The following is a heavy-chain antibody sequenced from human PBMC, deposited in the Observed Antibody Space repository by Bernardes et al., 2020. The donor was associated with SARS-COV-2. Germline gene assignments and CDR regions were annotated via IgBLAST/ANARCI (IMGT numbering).Heavy chain of an antibody. J-gene: IGHJ5*02. V-gene: IGHV3-21*01. CDR3: ARCSGGMCHGSSGFDP. Sequence: GGSLRLSCAASGFSFRSYSMAWVRQAPGRGLEWVSSISGRGDYIFYTDSVEGRFTISRDNAQNSLFLQMNSLRPEDTAVYYCARCSGGMCHGSSGFDPWGQGTLVTVSS. CDR1: GFSFRSYS. CDR2: ISGRGDYI. D-gene: IGHD2-15*01.